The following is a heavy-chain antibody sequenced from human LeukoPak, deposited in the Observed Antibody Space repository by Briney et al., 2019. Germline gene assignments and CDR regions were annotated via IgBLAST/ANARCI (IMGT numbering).Heavy chain of an antibody. CDR3: SGSSTGWSYFDF. CDR2: ISYNGGST. V-gene: IGHV3-64D*09. J-gene: IGHJ4*02. Sequence: GGSLRLSCVGSGFTFSRSAMSWVRLAPGKGLEYVSAISYNGGSTYYADSVKGRFTISRDNSKNTLYLHMSSLRPEDTAVYYCSGSSTGWSYFDFWGQGTLVTVSS. D-gene: IGHD6-19*01. CDR1: GFTFSRSA.